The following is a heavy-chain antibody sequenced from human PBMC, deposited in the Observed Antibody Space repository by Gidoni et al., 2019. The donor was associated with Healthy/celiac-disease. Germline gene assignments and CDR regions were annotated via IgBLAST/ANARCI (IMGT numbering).Heavy chain of an antibody. D-gene: IGHD6-13*01. CDR1: GGSISSYY. CDR3: ARAIGIAAAGTDFDY. CDR2: IYSSGGT. Sequence: QVQLQESGPGLVKPSETLSLTCTVSGGSISSYYWSWIRQPPGKGLEWIGYIYSSGGTNYNPSLKSRVTISVDTSKNQFSLKLSSVTAADTAVYYCARAIGIAAAGTDFDYWGQGTLVTVSS. J-gene: IGHJ4*02. V-gene: IGHV4-59*01.